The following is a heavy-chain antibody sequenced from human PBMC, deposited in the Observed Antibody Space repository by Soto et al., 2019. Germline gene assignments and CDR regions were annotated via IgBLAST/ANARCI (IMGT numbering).Heavy chain of an antibody. CDR2: ISSTGTTT. CDR3: AKDCRNTISGWFDP. D-gene: IGHD6-19*01. CDR1: GFSFKDYA. V-gene: IGHV3-23*01. J-gene: IGHJ5*02. Sequence: EVELLESGGGFVHPGGSLRLSCAASGFSFKDYALNWVRQAPGKGLEWVSGISSTGTTTDYADSVRGRFTISRDNSKNPLFLQMDSLRGDDSALYFCAKDCRNTISGWFDPWGQGTLVTVSS.